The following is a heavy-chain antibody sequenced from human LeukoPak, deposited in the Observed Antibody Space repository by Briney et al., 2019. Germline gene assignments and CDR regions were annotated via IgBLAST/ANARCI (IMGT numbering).Heavy chain of an antibody. J-gene: IGHJ3*02. V-gene: IGHV4-34*01. CDR1: GGSFSGYY. D-gene: IGHD3-3*01. Sequence: SETLSLTCALYGGSFSGYYWSWIRQPPGKGLDRIGESNHSGSTNYNPSLKSRVTISVDTSKNQFSLKLSSVTAADTAVYYCARFIWSGYYMAFDIWGQGTMVTVSS. CDR2: SNHSGST. CDR3: ARFIWSGYYMAFDI.